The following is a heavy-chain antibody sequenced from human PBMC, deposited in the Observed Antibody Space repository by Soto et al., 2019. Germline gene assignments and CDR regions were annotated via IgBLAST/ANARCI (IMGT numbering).Heavy chain of an antibody. CDR3: ARGGQDFWSGPFDY. V-gene: IGHV4-4*07. J-gene: IGHJ4*02. CDR2: IDTSGST. Sequence: SETLSLTCTVSGGSISNYYCNWIRQPAGKGLEWIGRIDTSGSTNYNPSLKSRVTMSVDTSKQEFSLKLSSVTAADTALYYCARGGQDFWSGPFDYWGRGALVTVPQ. CDR1: GGSISNYY. D-gene: IGHD3-3*01.